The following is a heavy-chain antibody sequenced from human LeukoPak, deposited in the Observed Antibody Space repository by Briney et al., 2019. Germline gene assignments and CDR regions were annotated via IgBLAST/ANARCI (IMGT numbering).Heavy chain of an antibody. J-gene: IGHJ4*02. D-gene: IGHD6-13*01. Sequence: PGGSLRLSCAASGFTFSSYNMNWVRQAPGKGLEWVSSISSSSSYIYYADSVKGRFTISRDNAKNSLYLQMNSLRAEDTAVYYCARGRHSSSWSPIDYWGQGTLVTVSS. CDR1: GFTFSSYN. CDR3: ARGRHSSSWSPIDY. CDR2: ISSSSSYI. V-gene: IGHV3-21*01.